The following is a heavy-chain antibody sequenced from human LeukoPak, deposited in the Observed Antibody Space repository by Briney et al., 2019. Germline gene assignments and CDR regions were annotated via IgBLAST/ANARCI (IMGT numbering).Heavy chain of an antibody. CDR3: AKGVLQVD. D-gene: IGHD1-1*01. V-gene: IGHV3-53*01. CDR1: GFTVSSNY. CDR2: IYSGGST. Sequence: GGSLRLSCAASGFTVSSNYMMWVRQAPGRGLEWVSVIYSGGSTYYADSVKGRFAISRDNSKNTLYLQMNSLSPEDTAVYYCAKGVLQVDWGLGTLVTVSS. J-gene: IGHJ4*02.